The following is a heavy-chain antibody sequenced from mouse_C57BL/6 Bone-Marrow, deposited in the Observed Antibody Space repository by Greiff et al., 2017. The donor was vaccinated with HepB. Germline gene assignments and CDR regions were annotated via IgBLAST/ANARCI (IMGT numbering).Heavy chain of an antibody. J-gene: IGHJ2*01. CDR1: GYAFSSYW. CDR2: IYPGDGDT. CDR3: ARQGFTTVVATDYFDY. V-gene: IGHV1-80*01. Sequence: VQLQESGAELVKPGASVKISCKASGYAFSSYWMNWVKQRPGKGLEWIGRIYPGDGDTNYNGKFKGKATLTADKSSSTAYMQLSSLTSEDSAVYFCARQGFTTVVATDYFDYWGQGTTLTVSS. D-gene: IGHD1-1*01.